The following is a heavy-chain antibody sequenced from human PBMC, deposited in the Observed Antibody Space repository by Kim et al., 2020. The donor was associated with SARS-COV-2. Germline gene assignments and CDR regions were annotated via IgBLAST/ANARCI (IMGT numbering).Heavy chain of an antibody. D-gene: IGHD5-18*01. V-gene: IGHV3-23*01. CDR3: AKTRGSYGAYYFDR. Sequence: GGSLRLSCAASGFTFSNYAMTWVRQAPGKGLEWVSSISSGSVTSYYADSVKGRFTISRDNSENTVYLQMNSLRAEDTAIYYCAKTRGSYGAYYFDRWGQG. CDR1: GFTFSNYA. CDR2: ISSGSVTS. J-gene: IGHJ4*02.